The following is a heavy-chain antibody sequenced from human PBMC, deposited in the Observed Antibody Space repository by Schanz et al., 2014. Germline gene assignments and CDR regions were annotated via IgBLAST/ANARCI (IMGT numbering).Heavy chain of an antibody. J-gene: IGHJ5*02. CDR1: GGDIGNYY. D-gene: IGHD3-3*01. CDR2: IHQSGGT. V-gene: IGHV4-59*08. Sequence: QVQLQESGPGLVKPSETLSLTCSVSGGDIGNYYWSWIRQPPGKGLEWIGYIHQSGGTNYNPSLKGRVPILVDTSKNQFSLRLPSLTAADTAVYYCAKFLYDDPSWGQGTLVTVSS. CDR3: AKFLYDDPS.